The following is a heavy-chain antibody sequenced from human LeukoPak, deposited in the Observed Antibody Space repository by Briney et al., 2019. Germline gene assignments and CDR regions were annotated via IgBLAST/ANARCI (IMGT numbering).Heavy chain of an antibody. V-gene: IGHV3-66*01. Sequence: PGGSLRLSCAASGFTVSSNYMNWVRQAPGKGLEWVSTVFSDGTTYYADSVKGRFTISRDKSKNTLYLQMSSVRDEDTAVYYCARDPRVDHSGMDVWGQGTTVTVSS. J-gene: IGHJ6*02. CDR1: GFTVSSNY. CDR3: ARDPRVDHSGMDV. D-gene: IGHD2-15*01. CDR2: VFSDGTT.